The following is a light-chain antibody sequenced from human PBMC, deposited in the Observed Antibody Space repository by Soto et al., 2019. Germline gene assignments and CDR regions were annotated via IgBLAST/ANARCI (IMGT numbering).Light chain of an antibody. CDR3: TSYATGDTFP. V-gene: IGLV2-14*02. J-gene: IGLJ2*01. Sequence: QSALTQSASVSGSPGLSITISCTGTSSDVGSYKFVSWYQQHPGKAPKLMIYEVDKRPSGVPDRFSGSKSGNTASLTVSGLQAEDEADYYCTSYATGDTFPFGGGTKVTVL. CDR2: EVD. CDR1: SSDVGSYKF.